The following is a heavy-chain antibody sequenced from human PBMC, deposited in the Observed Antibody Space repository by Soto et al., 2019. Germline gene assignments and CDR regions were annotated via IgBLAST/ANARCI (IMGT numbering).Heavy chain of an antibody. CDR2: IYSGGST. V-gene: IGHV3-53*02. CDR1: GFTVSSHY. D-gene: IGHD1-26*01. J-gene: IGHJ6*02. CDR3: ARMGAIHGMDV. Sequence: EVQLEETGGGLIQPGGSLRLSSAASGFTVSSHYMSWVRQAPGKGLEWVSVIYSGGSTYYADSVKGRFTISRDNSKNTLYLQMNSLRAEDTAVYYCARMGAIHGMDVWGQGTTVTVSS.